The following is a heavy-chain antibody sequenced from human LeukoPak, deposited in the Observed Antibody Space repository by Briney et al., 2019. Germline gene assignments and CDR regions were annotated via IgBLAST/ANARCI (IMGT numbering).Heavy chain of an antibody. D-gene: IGHD3-22*01. Sequence: SETLSLTCAVSGDPISSTSYFWAWIRQPPGKGLEWIGSVSYTGRTYYNPSVKSRVTLSVDTSTNQFSLKLSSVTAADAAVYYCARQKRDYYDTSGYYFGNDYWGQGTLVTVSS. CDR1: GDPISSTSYF. V-gene: IGHV4-39*01. CDR2: VSYTGRT. J-gene: IGHJ4*02. CDR3: ARQKRDYYDTSGYYFGNDY.